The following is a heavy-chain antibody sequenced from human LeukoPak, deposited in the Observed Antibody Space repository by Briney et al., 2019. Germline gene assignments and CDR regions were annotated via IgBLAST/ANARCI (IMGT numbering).Heavy chain of an antibody. CDR2: LSSSGSTI. CDR1: GFTFSDYY. J-gene: IGHJ4*02. D-gene: IGHD5-18*01. V-gene: IGHV3-11*01. Sequence: SGGSLRLSCAASGFTFSDYYMSWVRQAPGKGLEWVSYLSSSGSTIYYADSVKGRFTISRDNAKNSLYLQMNSLRAEDTAVYYCARDRSYGSFDFWGQGTLVTVSS. CDR3: ARDRSYGSFDF.